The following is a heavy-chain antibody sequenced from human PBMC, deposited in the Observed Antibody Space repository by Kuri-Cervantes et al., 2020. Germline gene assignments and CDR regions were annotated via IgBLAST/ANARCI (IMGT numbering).Heavy chain of an antibody. V-gene: IGHV4-34*01. CDR3: ARGDSGSYFRKSRYFQH. CDR1: GFTFSNAW. Sequence: ESLKISCAASGFTFSNAWMSWVRQPPGKGLEWIGEINHSGSTNYNPSLKSRVTISVDTSKNQFSLKLSSVTAADTAVYYCARGDSGSYFRKSRYFQHWGQGTLVTVSS. D-gene: IGHD1-26*01. J-gene: IGHJ1*01. CDR2: INHSGST.